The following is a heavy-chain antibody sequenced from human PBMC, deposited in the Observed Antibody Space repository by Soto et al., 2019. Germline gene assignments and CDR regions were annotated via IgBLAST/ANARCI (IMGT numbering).Heavy chain of an antibody. D-gene: IGHD1-26*01. Sequence: SETLSLTCTVSGGSISSSSYYWCWIRQPPGKGLEWIGSIYYSGSTYYNPSLKSRVTISVDTSKNQFSLKLSSVTAADTAVYYCARRLVGATSAFDIWGQGTMVTVSS. J-gene: IGHJ3*02. V-gene: IGHV4-39*01. CDR1: GGSISSSSYY. CDR3: ARRLVGATSAFDI. CDR2: IYYSGST.